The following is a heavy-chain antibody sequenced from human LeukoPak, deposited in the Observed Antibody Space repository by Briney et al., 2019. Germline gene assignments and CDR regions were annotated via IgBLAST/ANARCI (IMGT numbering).Heavy chain of an antibody. CDR1: GGSISSYY. CDR2: IYYSGST. D-gene: IGHD6-19*01. CDR3: ARCSSGWYYFDY. V-gene: IGHV4-59*08. Sequence: PSETLSLTCTVSGGSISSYYWSWIRQPPGKGLEWIGYIYYSGSTNYNPSLKSRVTISVDTSKNQFSLKLGSVTAADTAVYYCARCSSGWYYFDYWGQGTLVTVSS. J-gene: IGHJ4*02.